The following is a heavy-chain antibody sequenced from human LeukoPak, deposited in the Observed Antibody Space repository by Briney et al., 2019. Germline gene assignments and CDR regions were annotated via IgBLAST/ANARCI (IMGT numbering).Heavy chain of an antibody. CDR2: INPSGGST. J-gene: IGHJ6*03. V-gene: IGHV1-46*01. D-gene: IGHD5-12*01. CDR3: ARDNLVLGGYDHYYYYYYMDV. CDR1: GYTFTSYY. Sequence: GASVKVSCKASGYTFTSYYMHWVRQAPGQGLEWMGIINPSGGSTSYAQKFQGRVTMTRDMSTSTVYMELSSLRSEDTAVYYCARDNLVLGGYDHYYYYYYMDVWGKGTTVTVSS.